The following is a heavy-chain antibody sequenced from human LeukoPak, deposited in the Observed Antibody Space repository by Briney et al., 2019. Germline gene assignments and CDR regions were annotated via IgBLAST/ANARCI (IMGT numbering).Heavy chain of an antibody. CDR1: GGSFSGYY. V-gene: IGHV4-34*01. J-gene: IGHJ4*02. D-gene: IGHD2-15*01. CDR3: ARGGGAGYCSGGSCYDFDY. Sequence: SETLSLTCAVYGGSFSGYYWSWLRQPPGKGLEWIGEINHSGSTNYNPSLKSRVTISVDTSKNQFSLKLSSVTAADTAVYYCARGGGAGYCSGGSCYDFDYWGQGTLATVSS. CDR2: INHSGST.